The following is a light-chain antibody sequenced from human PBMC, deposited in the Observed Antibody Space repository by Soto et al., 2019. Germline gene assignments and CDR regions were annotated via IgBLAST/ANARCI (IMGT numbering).Light chain of an antibody. J-gene: IGLJ2*01. CDR2: EVT. V-gene: IGLV2-8*01. CDR1: TSDIGAYNY. CDR3: CSYAGSSPYIV. Sequence: QSVLTQPPSASGSPGQSVTISCTGTTSDIGAYNYVSWYQQRPGKAPKLIIYEVTRRPSGVPDRFSGSKSGNTASLTISGVQPEDEADYYCCSYAGSSPYIVFGGGTKLTVL.